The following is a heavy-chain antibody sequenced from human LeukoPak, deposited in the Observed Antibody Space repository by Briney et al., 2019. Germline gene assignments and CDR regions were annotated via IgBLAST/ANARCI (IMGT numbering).Heavy chain of an antibody. J-gene: IGHJ4*02. Sequence: GGSLRLSCAASGFTFSSYEMNWFRQAPGKGLEWVSYIRSSGDTIYYADSVKGRFTISRDNAKNSLYLQMNSLRAEDTAVYYCARGGLWAPLDYWGQGTLVTVSS. V-gene: IGHV3-48*03. CDR2: IRSSGDTI. D-gene: IGHD1-14*01. CDR1: GFTFSSYE. CDR3: ARGGLWAPLDY.